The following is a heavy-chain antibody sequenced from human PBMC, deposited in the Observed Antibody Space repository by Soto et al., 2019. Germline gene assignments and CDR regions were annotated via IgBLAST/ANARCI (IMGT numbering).Heavy chain of an antibody. J-gene: IGHJ3*02. CDR3: ARDVAVYSGSLRVDAFDI. Sequence: QVQLQESGPGLVKPSQTLSLTCTVSGGSISSGGYYWSWIRQHPGKGLEWIGYIYYSGSTYYNPSLKSRVTRSVDTSKNQFSLKLSSVTAADTAVYYCARDVAVYSGSLRVDAFDIWGQGTMVTVSS. V-gene: IGHV4-31*03. CDR1: GGSISSGGYY. CDR2: IYYSGST. D-gene: IGHD1-26*01.